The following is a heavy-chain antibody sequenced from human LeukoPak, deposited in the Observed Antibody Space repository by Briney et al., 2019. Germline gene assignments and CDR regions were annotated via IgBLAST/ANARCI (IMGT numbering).Heavy chain of an antibody. CDR3: AKGSPQFDF. J-gene: IGHJ4*02. Sequence: GGSLRLSCAASGFTFSSYGVHWVRQAPGKGLEWVAVISSDGSNADYADSVKGRFTISRGNSKSTLYLQMNSLRAEDTAVYYCAKGSPQFDFWGQGTLVTVSS. V-gene: IGHV3-30*18. CDR1: GFTFSSYG. D-gene: IGHD1-26*01. CDR2: ISSDGSNA.